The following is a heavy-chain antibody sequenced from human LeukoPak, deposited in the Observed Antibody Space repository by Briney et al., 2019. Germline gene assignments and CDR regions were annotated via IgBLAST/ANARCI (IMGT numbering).Heavy chain of an antibody. J-gene: IGHJ4*02. V-gene: IGHV3-30*18. CDR3: AKGREDFDY. CDR1: GFTFSSYG. Sequence: LSXAASGFTFSSYGMHWVRQAPGKGLEWVAVISYDGSNKYYADSVKGRFTISRDNSKNTLYLQMNSLRAEDTAVYYCAKGREDFDYWGQGTLVTVSS. CDR2: ISYDGSNK.